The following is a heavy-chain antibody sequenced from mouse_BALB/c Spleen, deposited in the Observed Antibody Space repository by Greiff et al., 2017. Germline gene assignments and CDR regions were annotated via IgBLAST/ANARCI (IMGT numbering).Heavy chain of an antibody. V-gene: IGHV5-17*02. Sequence: EVMLVESGGGLVQPGGSRKLSCAASGFTFSSFGMHWVRQAPEKGLEWVAYISSGSSTIYYADTVKGRFTISRDNPKNTLFLQMTSLRSEDTAMYYCARWYGNSYYAMDYWGQGTSVTVSS. CDR1: GFTFSSFG. CDR2: ISSGSSTI. D-gene: IGHD2-10*02. J-gene: IGHJ4*01. CDR3: ARWYGNSYYAMDY.